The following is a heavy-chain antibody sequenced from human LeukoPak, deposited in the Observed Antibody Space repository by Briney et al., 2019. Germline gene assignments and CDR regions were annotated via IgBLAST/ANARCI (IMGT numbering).Heavy chain of an antibody. CDR3: ARDRSDGDYDYFQH. J-gene: IGHJ1*01. CDR2: ISAYNGNT. Sequence: ASVKVSCKASGYTFTSYGISWVRQAPGQGLEWMGWISAYNGNTNYAQKLQGRVTMTTDTSTSTAYMELRSLRSEDTAVYYCARDRSDGDYDYFQHWGQGTLVTVSS. V-gene: IGHV1-18*01. CDR1: GYTFTSYG. D-gene: IGHD4-17*01.